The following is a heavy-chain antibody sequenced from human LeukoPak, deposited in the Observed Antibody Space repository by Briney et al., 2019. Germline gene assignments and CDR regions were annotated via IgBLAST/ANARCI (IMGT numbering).Heavy chain of an antibody. CDR2: IYYSGST. V-gene: IGHV4-31*03. Sequence: PSQTLSLTCTVSGGSISSGGYYWSWIRQHPGKGLEWIGYIYYSGSTYYNPSLKSRVTISVDTSKNQFSLKLSSVTAADTAVYYCARAPYDFWSGRHYNYYGMDVWGQGTTVTVSS. CDR3: ARAPYDFWSGRHYNYYGMDV. D-gene: IGHD3-3*01. CDR1: GGSISSGGYY. J-gene: IGHJ6*02.